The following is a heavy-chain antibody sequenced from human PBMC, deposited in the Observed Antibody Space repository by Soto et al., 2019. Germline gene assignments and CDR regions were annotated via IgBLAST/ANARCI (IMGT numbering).Heavy chain of an antibody. J-gene: IGHJ4*02. Sequence: SETLSLTCTVSGGSISSYYWSWIRQPPGKGLEWIGYIYYCWSTNYNPSLKSRVTISVDTSKNQFSLKLSSVTAADTAVYYCARAPDYSNGFDYWGQGTLVTVSS. V-gene: IGHV4-59*01. CDR2: IYYCWST. CDR1: GGSISSYY. D-gene: IGHD4-4*01. CDR3: ARAPDYSNGFDY.